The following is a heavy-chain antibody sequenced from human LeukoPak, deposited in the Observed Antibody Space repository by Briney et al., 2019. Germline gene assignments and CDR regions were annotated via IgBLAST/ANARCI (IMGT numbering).Heavy chain of an antibody. CDR3: ARGVRDSSGYYITGY. CDR1: GCSISSYY. V-gene: IGHV4-59*01. CDR2: IYYSGST. J-gene: IGHJ4*02. Sequence: MPSETLSLTCTVSGCSISSYYWSWIRQPPGKGLEWIGYIYYSGSTNYNPSLKSRVTISVDTSKNQFSLKLSSVTAADTAVYYRARGVRDSSGYYITGYWGQGTLVTVSS. D-gene: IGHD3-22*01.